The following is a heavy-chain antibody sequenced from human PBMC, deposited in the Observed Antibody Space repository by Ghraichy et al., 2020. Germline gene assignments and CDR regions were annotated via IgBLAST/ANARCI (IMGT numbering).Heavy chain of an antibody. CDR2: INQSGST. V-gene: IGHV4-34*01. D-gene: IGHD3-22*01. CDR1: GGSFSGYY. Sequence: SETLSLTCAVYGGSFSGYYWTWIRQPPGKGLEWIGEINQSGSTNYNPSLKSRVTISVDTSKNQFSLKLSSVTAADTAVYYCARGNYDSSGYRGEYFDDWGQGTLVTVSS. CDR3: ARGNYDSSGYRGEYFDD. J-gene: IGHJ4*02.